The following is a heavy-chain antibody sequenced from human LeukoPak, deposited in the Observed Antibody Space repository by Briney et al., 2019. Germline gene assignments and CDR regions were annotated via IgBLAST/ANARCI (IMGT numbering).Heavy chain of an antibody. CDR3: ARDPGANWFDP. J-gene: IGHJ5*02. Sequence: GESLKISCKGSGYSFTSYYMHWVRQAPGQGLEWMGWINPNSGGTNYAQKYQGRVTMTRDTSISTAYMELSRLRSDDTAVYYCARDPGANWFDPWGQGTLVTVSS. D-gene: IGHD3-10*01. CDR1: GYSFTSYY. CDR2: INPNSGGT. V-gene: IGHV1-2*02.